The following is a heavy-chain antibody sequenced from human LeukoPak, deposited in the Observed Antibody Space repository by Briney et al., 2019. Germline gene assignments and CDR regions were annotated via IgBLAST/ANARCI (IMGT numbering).Heavy chain of an antibody. J-gene: IGHJ4*02. V-gene: IGHV3-7*01. CDR2: IKQDGSDK. CDR3: ARHLSGITGYTYGRGIDY. Sequence: GGSLGLSCAASGFTFSSHWMSWVRQAPGKGLEWVANIKQDGSDKYYVDSVKGRFTISRNNAKKSLYLQINSLRAEDTALYYCARHLSGITGYTYGRGIDYWGQGTLVTVSS. D-gene: IGHD5-18*01. CDR1: GFTFSSHW.